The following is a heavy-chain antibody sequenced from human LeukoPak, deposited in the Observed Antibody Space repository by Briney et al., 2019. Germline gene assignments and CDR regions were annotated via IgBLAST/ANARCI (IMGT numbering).Heavy chain of an antibody. D-gene: IGHD1-20*01. V-gene: IGHV3-74*01. CDR1: GFTFSSYW. CDR3: AMFSYVSGTTIS. CDR2: VKSDGSVT. Sequence: GGSPRLSCAASGFTFSSYWMHWVRQAPGKGLVWVSRVKSDGSVTNYADSVKGRFTISRDNAKNTLYLQMNSLRAEDTAVYYCAMFSYVSGTTISWGQGTLVTVSS. J-gene: IGHJ4*02.